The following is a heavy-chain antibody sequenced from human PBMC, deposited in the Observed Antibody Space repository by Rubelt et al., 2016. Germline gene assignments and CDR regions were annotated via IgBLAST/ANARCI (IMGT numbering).Heavy chain of an antibody. CDR2: IYYSGRT. V-gene: IGHV4-39*07. J-gene: IGHJ5*02. Sequence: QLQLQESGPGLVEPSETLSLTCTVSGGSISSSSYYWGWIRQPPGKGLEWIGTIYYSGRTYSNPSLQRRVHIPVDTSNNQISLKLSSVTAPDTAVYYCARYTYSGYSGRFDPWGQGTLVTVSS. CDR1: GGSISSSSYY. CDR3: ARYTYSGYSGRFDP. D-gene: IGHD5-12*01.